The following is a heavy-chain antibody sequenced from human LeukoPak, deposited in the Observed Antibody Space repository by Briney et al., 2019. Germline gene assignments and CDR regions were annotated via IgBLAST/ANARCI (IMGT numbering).Heavy chain of an antibody. Sequence: PSETLSLTCTVSGGSVSSGSYYWSWIRQPPGKGLEWVSVTYSGGSTYYADSVKGRFTISRDNSKNTLYLQMNSLRAEDTAVHYCARDLGGSGSYFPFPWGQGTLVTVSS. CDR1: GGSVSSGSYY. V-gene: IGHV3-53*01. CDR3: ARDLGGSGSYFPFP. D-gene: IGHD3-10*01. CDR2: TYSGGST. J-gene: IGHJ5*02.